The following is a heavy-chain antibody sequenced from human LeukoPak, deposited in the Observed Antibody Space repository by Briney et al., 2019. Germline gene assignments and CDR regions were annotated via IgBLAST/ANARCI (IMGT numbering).Heavy chain of an antibody. CDR3: AREYDFWSGYYTGNFDY. D-gene: IGHD3-3*01. V-gene: IGHV3-7*01. CDR1: GFTFSSYW. J-gene: IGHJ4*02. Sequence: GGSLRLSCAASGFTFSSYWMSWVRQAPGKGLEWVANIRRDGSEKYYVDSVKGRFTISRDNAKNSLYLQMNSLRAEDTAVYYCAREYDFWSGYYTGNFDYWGQGTLVTVSS. CDR2: IRRDGSEK.